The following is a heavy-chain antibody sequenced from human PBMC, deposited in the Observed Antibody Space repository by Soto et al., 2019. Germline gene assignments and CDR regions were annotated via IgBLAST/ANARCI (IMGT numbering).Heavy chain of an antibody. CDR2: IYNRGST. CDR3: TRAYAFSDYFDD. J-gene: IGHJ4*02. Sequence: PSETLSLTCTVYGGSISSGDFYWSGIRQTPGKGLELIGNIYNRGSTHYTPSLRIRAIMSIDTSQNQFSLKLSSLTASDTAVYFCTRAYAFSDYFDDWSQGALVTACS. CDR1: GGSISSGDFY. V-gene: IGHV4-30-4*01. D-gene: IGHD2-2*01.